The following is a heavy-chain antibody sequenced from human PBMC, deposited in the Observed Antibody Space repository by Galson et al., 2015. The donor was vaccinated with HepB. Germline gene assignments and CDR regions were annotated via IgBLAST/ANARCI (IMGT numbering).Heavy chain of an antibody. CDR1: GFTVSNNY. V-gene: IGHV3-66*01. CDR3: ARGGTVGGT. CDR2: IYSGGST. D-gene: IGHD2-15*01. Sequence: SLRLSCAASGFTVSNNYMRWVRQAPGKGLEWVAFIYSGGSTHHADSVKGRFTISRDSSKNTLYLQMNSLRTEDTAVYYCARGGTVGGTWGQGTLVTVSS. J-gene: IGHJ5*02.